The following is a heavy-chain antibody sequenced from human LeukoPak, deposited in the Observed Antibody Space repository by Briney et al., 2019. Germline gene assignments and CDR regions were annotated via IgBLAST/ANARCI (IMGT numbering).Heavy chain of an antibody. CDR1: GFTFSSYV. CDR3: ARDGGGYCSSTSCSIAGMDV. CDR2: IYSGGST. Sequence: GGSLRLSCAASGFTFSSYVMNWVRQAPGKGLEWVSVIYSGGSTYYADSVKGRFTISRDNSKNTLYLQMNSLRAEDTAVYYCARDGGGYCSSTSCSIAGMDVWGQGTTVTVSS. V-gene: IGHV3-53*01. J-gene: IGHJ6*02. D-gene: IGHD2-2*01.